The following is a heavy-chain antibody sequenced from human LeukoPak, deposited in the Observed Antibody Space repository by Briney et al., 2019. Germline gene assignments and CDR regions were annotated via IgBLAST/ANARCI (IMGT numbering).Heavy chain of an antibody. CDR2: IRYDGSNK. CDR3: ARDQRDYDYWSGLADV. CDR1: GFTFSSYG. J-gene: IGHJ3*01. D-gene: IGHD3-3*01. Sequence: GGSLRLSCAASGFTFSSYGMHWVRQAPGKGLEWVAFIRYDGSNKYYADSVKGRFTISRDNSKNSLYLHIHSLRAEDTAVYYCARDQRDYDYWSGLADVWGQGTMVTVSS. V-gene: IGHV3-30*02.